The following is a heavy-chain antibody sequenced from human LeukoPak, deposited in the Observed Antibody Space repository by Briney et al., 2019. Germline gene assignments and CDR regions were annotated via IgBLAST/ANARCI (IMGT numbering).Heavy chain of an antibody. D-gene: IGHD3-10*01. CDR1: GFTFSSYA. Sequence: GGSLRLSCAASGFTFSSYAMHWVRQAPGKGLEYVSAISSNGGSTYYANSVKGRFTISRDNSKNTLYLQMGSLRAEDMAVYYCARDRDYGSSDYYYYYMDVWGKGTTVTVPS. J-gene: IGHJ6*03. CDR3: ARDRDYGSSDYYYYYMDV. V-gene: IGHV3-64*01. CDR2: ISSNGGST.